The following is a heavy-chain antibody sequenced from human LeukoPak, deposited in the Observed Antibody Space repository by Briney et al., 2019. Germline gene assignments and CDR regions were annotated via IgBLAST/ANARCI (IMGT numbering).Heavy chain of an antibody. V-gene: IGHV4-59*12. CDR2: IYYSGST. J-gene: IGHJ6*02. Sequence: PSETLSLTCTVSGGSISSYYWSWIRQPPGKGLEWIGYIYYSGSTNYNPSLKSRVTTSVDTSKNQFSLKLSSVTAADTAVYYCARYPYYYYGMDVWGQGTTVTVSS. CDR3: ARYPYYYYGMDV. CDR1: GGSISSYY.